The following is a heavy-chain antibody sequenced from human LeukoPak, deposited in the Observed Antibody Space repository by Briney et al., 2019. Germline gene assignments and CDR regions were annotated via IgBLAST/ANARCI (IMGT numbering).Heavy chain of an antibody. D-gene: IGHD3-10*01. CDR1: GFTFSNYW. J-gene: IGHJ6*03. CDR2: IKQDGSEK. V-gene: IGHV3-7*01. CDR3: ARHRTYGSGSYNYYYMDG. Sequence: GGSLRLSCAASGFTFSNYWMSWVRQAPGKGLEWVANIKQDGSEKYYVDSVKGRFTISRDNAKNSLYLQMNSLRAEDTAVHHCARHRTYGSGSYNYYYMDGWGKGTTVTISS.